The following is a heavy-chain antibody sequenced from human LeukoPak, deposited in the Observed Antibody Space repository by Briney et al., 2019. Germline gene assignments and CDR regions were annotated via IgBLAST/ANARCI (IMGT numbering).Heavy chain of an antibody. V-gene: IGHV1-8*01. CDR3: ARAIYYGSGSYIWFDP. CDR1: GYTFTSYD. D-gene: IGHD3-10*01. Sequence: GASVKVSCKASGYTFTSYDINWVRQATGQGLEWMGWMNPNSGNTGYAQKFQGRVTMTRNTSISTAYMELSSLRSEDTAVYYCARAIYYGSGSYIWFDPWGQGTLVTVSS. CDR2: MNPNSGNT. J-gene: IGHJ5*02.